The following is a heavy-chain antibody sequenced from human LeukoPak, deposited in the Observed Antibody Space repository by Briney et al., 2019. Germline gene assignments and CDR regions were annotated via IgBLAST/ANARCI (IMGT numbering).Heavy chain of an antibody. D-gene: IGHD6-19*01. V-gene: IGHV4-61*01. J-gene: IGHJ4*02. CDR3: ARFRGSGWYYFDY. CDR1: GTSVSTNTYH. CDR2: IYHTGAT. Sequence: SETLSFTCTVSGTSVSTNTYHWSWIRQSPGKGLEWLGYIYHTGATSYDPSLKSRVTISLDSSKNQFSLTLNSVTATDTAVYYCARFRGSGWYYFDYWGQGTLVTVSS.